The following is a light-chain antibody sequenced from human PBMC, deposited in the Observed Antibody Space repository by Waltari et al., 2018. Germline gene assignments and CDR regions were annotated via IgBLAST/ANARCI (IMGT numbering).Light chain of an antibody. V-gene: IGKV3-20*01. CDR3: QQYDTAPNT. J-gene: IGKJ2*01. CDR2: GVS. Sequence: EIVLTESPGTLSLSPGERATLSCRASQRVTRNYFAWYQQKSGHAPRLLIYGVSRRATGVPDRFSGSGSETDFPLTISRVEPEDFAVYYCQQYDTAPNTFGQGIKLEIK. CDR1: QRVTRNY.